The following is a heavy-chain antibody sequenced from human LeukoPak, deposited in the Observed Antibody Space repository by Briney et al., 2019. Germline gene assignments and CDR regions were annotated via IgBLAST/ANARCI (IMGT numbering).Heavy chain of an antibody. D-gene: IGHD4-11*01. CDR3: ARDGGYSNPYYYYYYMDF. CDR1: GGSISSSSYY. CDR2: IYYSGSS. J-gene: IGHJ6*03. Sequence: PSETLCLTCTVPGGSISSSSYYWGWIRQPPGKGLEWIGSIYYSGSSYYNPSLKSRVTISVDTSKNQFSLKLSSVTAADTAVYYCARDGGYSNPYYYYYYMDFWGKGTTVTVSS. V-gene: IGHV4-39*02.